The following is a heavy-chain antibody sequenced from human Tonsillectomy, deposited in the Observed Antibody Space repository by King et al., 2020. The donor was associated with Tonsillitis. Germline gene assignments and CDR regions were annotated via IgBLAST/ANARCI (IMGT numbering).Heavy chain of an antibody. D-gene: IGHD5-24*01. J-gene: IGHJ3*02. V-gene: IGHV3-48*03. CDR1: GFTFSSYE. CDR3: AREDGDADAFDI. CDR2: ISSSGRTI. Sequence: VQLVESGGGLVQPGGSLRLSCAASGFTFSSYEMNWVRQAPGKGLEWVSFISSSGRTIYYGDSVKGRLTISRDNAKNSLYLQMNTLRAEDTAINYCAREDGDADAFDIWGQGTMVTASS.